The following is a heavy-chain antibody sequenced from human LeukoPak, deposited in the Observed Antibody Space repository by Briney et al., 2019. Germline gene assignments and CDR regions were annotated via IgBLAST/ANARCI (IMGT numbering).Heavy chain of an antibody. CDR3: ARDRGYGYGFFGY. CDR1: GFTVRSIY. J-gene: IGHJ4*02. Sequence: GGSLRLSCAASGFTVRSIYMTWVRQAPGKGLEWVSSFYSGGSSYYADSVKGRFIISRDSSTDTLYLQMNSLRVEDTAVYFCARDRGYGYGFFGYWGQGTLVTVSS. V-gene: IGHV3-53*01. D-gene: IGHD5-18*01. CDR2: FYSGGSS.